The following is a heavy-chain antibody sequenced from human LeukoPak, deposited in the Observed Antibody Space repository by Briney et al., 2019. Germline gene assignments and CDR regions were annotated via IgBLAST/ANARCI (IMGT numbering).Heavy chain of an antibody. CDR1: GNSLTSYW. V-gene: IGHV5-51*01. CDR2: IYPGDSNT. CDR3: ATVPTGRSEYDNSEYYPYFDY. Sequence: GESLKFSCKGSGNSLTSYWIAWLRKMPGKGLEWMGIIYPGDSNTRYSPSFQGQVTISADKSISTAYLPWSSLQASDNAIYYCATVPTGRSEYDNSEYYPYFDYWGQGTLVTVSS. D-gene: IGHD3-22*01. J-gene: IGHJ4*02.